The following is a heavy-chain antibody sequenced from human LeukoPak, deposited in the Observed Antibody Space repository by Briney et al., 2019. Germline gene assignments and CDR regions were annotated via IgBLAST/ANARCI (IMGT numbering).Heavy chain of an antibody. CDR1: GYTFTGYY. Sequence: ASVKVSCKASGYTFTGYYMHWVRQAPGQGLEWMGWINPNSGGTNYAQKFQGRVTMTRDTSISTAYMELGRLRSDDTAVYYCAREAWYSGSARFDYWGQGTLVTVSS. CDR2: INPNSGGT. V-gene: IGHV1-2*02. J-gene: IGHJ4*02. D-gene: IGHD1-26*01. CDR3: AREAWYSGSARFDY.